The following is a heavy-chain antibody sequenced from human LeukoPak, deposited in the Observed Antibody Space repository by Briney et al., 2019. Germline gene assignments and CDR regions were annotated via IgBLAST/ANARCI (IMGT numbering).Heavy chain of an antibody. CDR3: ARGLRADYSNYYYYYYMDV. CDR2: INPSGGST. CDR1: GYTFTGYY. J-gene: IGHJ6*03. D-gene: IGHD4-11*01. Sequence: ASVKVSCKASGYTFTGYYMHWVRQAPGQGLEWMGIINPSGGSTSYAQKFQGRVTMTRDTSTSTVYMELSSLRSEDTAVYYCARGLRADYSNYYYYYYMDVWGKGTTVTVSS. V-gene: IGHV1-46*01.